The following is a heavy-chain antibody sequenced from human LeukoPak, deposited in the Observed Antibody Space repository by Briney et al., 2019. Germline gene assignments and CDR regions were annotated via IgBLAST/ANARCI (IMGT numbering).Heavy chain of an antibody. CDR1: GFTFSSYA. CDR3: AKVTSF. J-gene: IGHJ4*02. CDR2: IGGSGGTT. Sequence: GGSLRLSCTASGFTFSSYAMSWVRQAPGKGLEWVSTIGGSGGTTYYADSVKGRFTISRDNSKNTLYPQMNTLRAEDTAVYYCAKVTSFWGQGALVTVSS. V-gene: IGHV3-23*01. D-gene: IGHD1/OR15-1a*01.